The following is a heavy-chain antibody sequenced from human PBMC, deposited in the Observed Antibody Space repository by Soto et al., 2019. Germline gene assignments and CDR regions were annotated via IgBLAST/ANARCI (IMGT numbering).Heavy chain of an antibody. CDR1: GFTFSSYW. D-gene: IGHD3-3*01. CDR3: ARLYYDFWSGYNTPYFDY. J-gene: IGHJ4*02. CDR2: IKQDGSEK. Sequence: GGSLRLSCAASGFTFSSYWMSWVRQAPGKGLEWVANIKQDGSEKYYVDSVKGRFTISRDNAKNSLYLQMNSLRAEDTAVYYYARLYYDFWSGYNTPYFDYWGQGTLVTVSS. V-gene: IGHV3-7*01.